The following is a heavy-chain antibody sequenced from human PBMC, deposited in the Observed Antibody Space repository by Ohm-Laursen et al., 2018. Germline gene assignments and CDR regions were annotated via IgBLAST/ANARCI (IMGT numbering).Heavy chain of an antibody. V-gene: IGHV4-34*01. CDR1: GGSFSGYY. CDR2: INHSGST. D-gene: IGHD3-22*01. Sequence: GTLSLTCAVYGGSFSGYYWSWIRQPPGRGLEWIGEINHSGSTNYNPSLKSRVPISVDTSKTKFSLKLSSVTAADTAVYYCARQSPSRNYYDDSGYYGPFDFWGQGTLVTVSS. J-gene: IGHJ4*01. CDR3: ARQSPSRNYYDDSGYYGPFDF.